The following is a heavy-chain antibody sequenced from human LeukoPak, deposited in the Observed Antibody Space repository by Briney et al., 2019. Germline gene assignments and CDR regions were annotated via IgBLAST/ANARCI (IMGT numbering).Heavy chain of an antibody. CDR2: LRSDTNSE. J-gene: IGHJ4*02. CDR1: GFSVSLYG. V-gene: IGHV3-30*02. CDR3: ARGLRQAGLAPLEF. Sequence: PGGSLRLSCAASGFSVSLYGMHWVRQAPGKGLGWVAFLRSDTNSEHYAVSVKGRFAISRDTSKDTLNLQMRSLRVEDTALYYCARGLRQAGLAPLEFWGQGTQVIVSS. D-gene: IGHD3-10*01.